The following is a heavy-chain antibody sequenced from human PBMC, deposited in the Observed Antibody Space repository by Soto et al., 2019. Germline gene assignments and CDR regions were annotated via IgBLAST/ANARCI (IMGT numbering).Heavy chain of an antibody. CDR1: GDSVSSNSSA. CDR3: AGTSSHQWYYMDV. Sequence: SQTLSLTCAISGDSVSSNSSAWNWIRLSPSRGLEWLARTYYRSRWYNDYAVSVRSRITVNPDTSKNQFSLQLTSVTPEDTAVYYCAGTSSHQWYYMDVWGKGTTVTVSS. J-gene: IGHJ6*03. V-gene: IGHV6-1*01. CDR2: TYYRSRWYN. D-gene: IGHD1-7*01.